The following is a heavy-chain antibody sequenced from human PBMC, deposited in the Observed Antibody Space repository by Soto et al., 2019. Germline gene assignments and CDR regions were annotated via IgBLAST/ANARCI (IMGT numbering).Heavy chain of an antibody. CDR2: VYYSGSS. CDR1: GGSISDYY. D-gene: IGHD3-10*01. CDR3: ARSRWENYYDSGKYYRRMGASDI. V-gene: IGHV4-59*01. Sequence: LTCTVSGGSISDYYWNWIRQPPGKGLEWIGYVYYSGSSNYNPSLKSRVTISVDKSKNQFSLKLSSVTAADTAVYYCARSRWENYYDSGKYYRRMGASDIWGQGAMVTVSS. J-gene: IGHJ3*02.